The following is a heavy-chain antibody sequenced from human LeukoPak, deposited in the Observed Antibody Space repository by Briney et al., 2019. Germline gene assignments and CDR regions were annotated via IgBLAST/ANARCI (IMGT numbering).Heavy chain of an antibody. Sequence: PGRSLRLSCAASGFTFSSYGMHWVRQAPGKGLEWVAVTSYDGSNKYYADSVKGQFTISRDNSKNTLYLQMNSLRAEDTAVYYCAKQLWYYHGMDVWGKGTTVTVSS. J-gene: IGHJ6*04. D-gene: IGHD5-18*01. V-gene: IGHV3-30*18. CDR2: TSYDGSNK. CDR1: GFTFSSYG. CDR3: AKQLWYYHGMDV.